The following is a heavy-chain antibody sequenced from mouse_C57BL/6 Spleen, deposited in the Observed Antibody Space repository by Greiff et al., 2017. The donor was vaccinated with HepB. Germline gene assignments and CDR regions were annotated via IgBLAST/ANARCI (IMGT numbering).Heavy chain of an antibody. CDR2: IDPSDSYT. D-gene: IGHD2-5*01. Sequence: QVQLQQPGAELVKPGASVKLSCKASGYTFTSYWMQWVKQRPGQGLEWIGEIDPSDSYTNYNQKFKGKATLTVDTSSSTAYRQLSRLTSEDSAVYYCARSYYSNYVGYVDDWGTGTTVTVSS. V-gene: IGHV1-50*01. CDR1: GYTFTSYW. CDR3: ARSYYSNYVGYVDD. J-gene: IGHJ1*03.